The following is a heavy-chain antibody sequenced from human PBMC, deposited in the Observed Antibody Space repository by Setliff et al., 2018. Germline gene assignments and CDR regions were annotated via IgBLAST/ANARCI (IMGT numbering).Heavy chain of an antibody. V-gene: IGHV5-51*01. CDR1: GYSFSNFW. Sequence: PGESLKISCKGSGYSFSNFWIGWVRQMPGKGLEWMGIIYPGDSHTRYSPSFQGQVTMSADNSRNTLYLDMNSLRGEDTAVYYCARDKGVISLDYWGQGTLVTVSS. CDR3: ARDKGVISLDY. D-gene: IGHD3-10*01. J-gene: IGHJ4*02. CDR2: IYPGDSHT.